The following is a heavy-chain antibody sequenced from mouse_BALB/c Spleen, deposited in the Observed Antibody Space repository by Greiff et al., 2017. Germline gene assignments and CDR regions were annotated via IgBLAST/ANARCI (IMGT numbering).Heavy chain of an antibody. CDR1: GYTFTSYW. J-gene: IGHJ2*01. CDR2: IYPGSGST. CDR3: ARGWLLRGFDY. Sequence: LQQPGSELVRPGASVKLSCKASGYTFTSYWMHWVKQRHGQGLEWIGNIYPGSGSTNYDEKFKSKGTLTVDTSSSTAYMHLSSLTSEDSAVYYCARGWLLRGFDYWGQGTTLTVSS. D-gene: IGHD2-3*01. V-gene: IGHV1S22*01.